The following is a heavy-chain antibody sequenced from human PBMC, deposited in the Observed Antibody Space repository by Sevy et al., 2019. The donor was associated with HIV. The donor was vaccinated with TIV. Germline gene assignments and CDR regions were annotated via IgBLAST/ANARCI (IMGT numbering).Heavy chain of an antibody. CDR1: GFTFSSYW. V-gene: IGHV3-74*01. CDR2: INSDGSSR. J-gene: IGHJ6*02. D-gene: IGHD3-10*01. Sequence: GGSLRLSCVVSGFTFSSYWMYWVRQAPGKGLVWVSRINSDGSSRSYADSVKGRFTISRDNAKNTLNLQMNSLRVEDTAVYYCTRDQFPSGYYYCMDVWGQGTTVTVSS. CDR3: TRDQFPSGYYYCMDV.